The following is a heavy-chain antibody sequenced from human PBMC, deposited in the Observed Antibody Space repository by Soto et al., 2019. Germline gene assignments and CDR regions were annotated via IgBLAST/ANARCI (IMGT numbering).Heavy chain of an antibody. CDR1: GGSISSYY. CDR3: SRRYSSSFDY. D-gene: IGHD6-13*01. Sequence: SETLSLTCTVSGGSISSYYWSWIRQPPGKGLEWIGYIYYSGSTNYNPSLKSRVTISVDTSKNQFSLKLSSETAADTAVYYCSRRYSSSFDYWGQGTLVTVSS. J-gene: IGHJ4*02. CDR2: IYYSGST. V-gene: IGHV4-59*08.